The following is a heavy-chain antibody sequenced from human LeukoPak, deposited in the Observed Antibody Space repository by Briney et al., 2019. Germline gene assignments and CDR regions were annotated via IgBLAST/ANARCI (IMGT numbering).Heavy chain of an antibody. Sequence: GGSLRLSCAASGFTFDDYAMHWVRQAPGKGLEWVAVISYDGSNKYYADSVKGRFTISRDNSKNTLYLQMNSLRAEDTAVYYCASPAVAGTRGAFDIWGQGTMVTVSS. D-gene: IGHD6-19*01. CDR2: ISYDGSNK. V-gene: IGHV3-30*04. CDR1: GFTFDDYA. J-gene: IGHJ3*02. CDR3: ASPAVAGTRGAFDI.